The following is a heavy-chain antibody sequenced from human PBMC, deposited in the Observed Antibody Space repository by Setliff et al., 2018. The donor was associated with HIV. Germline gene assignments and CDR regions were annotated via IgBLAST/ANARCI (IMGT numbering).Heavy chain of an antibody. D-gene: IGHD3-22*01. Sequence: GASVKVSCKASGYTFTSYDISWVRQAPGQGLEWMGWISAYNGNTNYAQKLQGRVTMTTDTSTSTAYMELRSLRSDDTAVYYCAREIGDYYDSSGYYPPTDYFYGIDVWGQGTAVTVSS. V-gene: IGHV1-18*01. CDR3: AREIGDYYDSSGYYPPTDYFYGIDV. J-gene: IGHJ6*02. CDR1: GYTFTSYD. CDR2: ISAYNGNT.